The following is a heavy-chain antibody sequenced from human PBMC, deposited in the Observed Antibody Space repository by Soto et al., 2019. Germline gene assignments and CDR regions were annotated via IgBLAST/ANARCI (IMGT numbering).Heavy chain of an antibody. Sequence: PGGSLRLSCSASGFTFSSYAMHWVRQAPGKGLEYVSAISSNGGSTYYADSVKGRFTISRDNSKNTLYLQMSSLRAEDTAVYYCVKALETNNWNYLGYYYYGMDVWGQGTTVTVSS. CDR1: GFTFSSYA. D-gene: IGHD1-7*01. J-gene: IGHJ6*02. V-gene: IGHV3-64D*08. CDR3: VKALETNNWNYLGYYYYGMDV. CDR2: ISSNGGST.